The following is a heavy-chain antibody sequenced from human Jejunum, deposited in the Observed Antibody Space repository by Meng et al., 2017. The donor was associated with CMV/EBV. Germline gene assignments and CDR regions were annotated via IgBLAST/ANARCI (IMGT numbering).Heavy chain of an antibody. CDR1: KCTFRTYA. Sequence: SKCTFRTYAMSWGRQAPGKGLKRGSTISSSGDNTYYADSVKGRFTISRDNSKNTLYLQINSLRAEDTAVYYCATHYDFWSGYYDYWGQGTLVTVSS. D-gene: IGHD3-3*01. CDR2: ISSSGDNT. J-gene: IGHJ4*02. CDR3: ATHYDFWSGYYDY. V-gene: IGHV3-23*01.